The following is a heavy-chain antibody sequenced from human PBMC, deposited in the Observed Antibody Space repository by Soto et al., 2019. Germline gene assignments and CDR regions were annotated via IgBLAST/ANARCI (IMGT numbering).Heavy chain of an antibody. CDR1: GFTFSSYW. CDR3: ASTPENKYYDFWSGYSDLGFFDY. J-gene: IGHJ4*02. CDR2: INSDGSST. V-gene: IGHV3-74*01. Sequence: GSLRLSCAASGFTFSSYWMHWVRQAPGKGLVWVSRINSDGSSTSYADSVKGRFTISRDNAKNTLYLQMNSLRAEDTAVYYCASTPENKYYDFWSGYSDLGFFDYWGQGTLVTVSS. D-gene: IGHD3-3*01.